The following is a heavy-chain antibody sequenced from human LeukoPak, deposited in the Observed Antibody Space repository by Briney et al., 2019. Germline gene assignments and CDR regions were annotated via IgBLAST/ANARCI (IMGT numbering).Heavy chain of an antibody. J-gene: IGHJ4*02. CDR3: ARGLRYFDWERGCFDY. Sequence: GASVKVSCKASGYTFTSYYVHWVRQAPGQGLEWMGIISPSGASTSYAQKFQGRVTMTRDMSTSTVYMELSSLRSEDTAVYYYARGLRYFDWERGCFDYWGQGTLVTVSS. CDR2: ISPSGAST. CDR1: GYTFTSYY. D-gene: IGHD3-9*01. V-gene: IGHV1-46*01.